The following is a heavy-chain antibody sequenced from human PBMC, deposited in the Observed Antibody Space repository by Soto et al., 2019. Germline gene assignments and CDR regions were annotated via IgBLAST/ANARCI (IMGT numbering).Heavy chain of an antibody. V-gene: IGHV1-69*01. Sequence: QVQLVQSGAEVKKPGSSVKVSCKASGGTFSSYAISWVRQAPGQGLEWMGGIIPIFGTANYAQQFQGRVTITADEYTSTAYMELSSLGSEETAVYYCARDLREEWFGELGLHYYYGLDVWGQGNTVTVSS. D-gene: IGHD3-10*01. J-gene: IGHJ6*02. CDR2: IIPIFGTA. CDR1: GGTFSSYA. CDR3: ARDLREEWFGELGLHYYYGLDV.